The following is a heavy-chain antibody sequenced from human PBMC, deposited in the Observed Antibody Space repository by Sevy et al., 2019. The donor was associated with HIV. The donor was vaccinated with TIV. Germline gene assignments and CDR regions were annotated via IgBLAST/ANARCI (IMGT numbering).Heavy chain of an antibody. D-gene: IGHD6-19*01. CDR1: GFTFSNYW. J-gene: IGHJ6*03. Sequence: GGSLRLSCAASGFTFSNYWMTWVRQAPGKGLEWVANIKQDGSEKYYEDSVKGRFTISRDNARNSLYLQMNSLRAEDTAVYYCAGELDSSGWNDNMDVWGKGTTVTVSS. CDR2: IKQDGSEK. CDR3: AGELDSSGWNDNMDV. V-gene: IGHV3-7*03.